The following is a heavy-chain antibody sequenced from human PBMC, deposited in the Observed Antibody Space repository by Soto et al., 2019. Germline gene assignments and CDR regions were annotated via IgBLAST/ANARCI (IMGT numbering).Heavy chain of an antibody. CDR3: ARGSSGNYDFWSGYPTTYYYYGMDV. D-gene: IGHD3-3*01. CDR2: IYYSGST. J-gene: IGHJ6*02. V-gene: IGHV4-61*01. Sequence: PSETLSLTCTVSGGSVSSGSYYWSWIRRPPGKGLEWIGYIYYSGSTNYNPSLKSRVTISVDTSKSQFSLKLSSVTAADTAVYYCARGSSGNYDFWSGYPTTYYYYGMDVWGQGTTVTVSS. CDR1: GGSVSSGSYY.